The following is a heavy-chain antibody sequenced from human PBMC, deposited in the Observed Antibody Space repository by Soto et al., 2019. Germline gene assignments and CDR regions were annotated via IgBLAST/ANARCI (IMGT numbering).Heavy chain of an antibody. J-gene: IGHJ3*02. Sequence: SVKVSCKASGYTFTSYGISWVRQAPGQGLEWMGWISGYNGNTNLAQKSQGRVTMTRDTSTSTVYMELSSLRSEDTAVYYCARRFLEWGDAFDIWGQGTMVTVSS. CDR3: ARRFLEWGDAFDI. CDR2: ISGYNGNT. CDR1: GYTFTSYG. V-gene: IGHV1-18*01. D-gene: IGHD3-3*01.